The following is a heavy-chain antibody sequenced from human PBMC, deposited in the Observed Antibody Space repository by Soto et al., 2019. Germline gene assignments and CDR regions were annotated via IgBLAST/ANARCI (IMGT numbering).Heavy chain of an antibody. J-gene: IGHJ3*02. CDR3: ARRGGSYGYGAFDI. D-gene: IGHD5-18*01. CDR2: IYYSGST. Sequence: PSATLSLTCTLTSISIVSNSCYWACFRQPPGKGLEWIGSIYYSGSTYYNPSLKSRVTISVDTSKNQFSLKLSSVTAADTAVYYCARRGGSYGYGAFDIWGQGTMVT. V-gene: IGHV4-39*01. CDR1: SISIVSNSCY.